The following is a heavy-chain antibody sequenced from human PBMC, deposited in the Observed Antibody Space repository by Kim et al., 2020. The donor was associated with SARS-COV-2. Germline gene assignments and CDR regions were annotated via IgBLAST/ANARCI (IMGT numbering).Heavy chain of an antibody. V-gene: IGHV4-39*01. J-gene: IGHJ2*01. CDR2: INYSGSI. D-gene: IGHD3-16*01. CDR3: ARQPKRYGGLYYW. Sequence: SETLSLTCSVSGGSISSNNFFWGWIRQPPGRGLEWIGNINYSGSIFYNPSLKGRVTISVDTSRNQFSLQVTSVTAADTALYYCARQPKRYGGLYYW. CDR1: GGSISSNNFF.